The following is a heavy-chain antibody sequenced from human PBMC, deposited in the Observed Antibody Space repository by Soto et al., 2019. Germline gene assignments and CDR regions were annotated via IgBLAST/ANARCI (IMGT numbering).Heavy chain of an antibody. V-gene: IGHV1-18*01. D-gene: IGHD6-6*01. J-gene: IGHJ6*02. CDR3: ARDSSSSGYYYGMDV. CDR1: NETLTTYG. CDR2: VSGYNGHS. Sequence: QVHLVQSGAEVKKPGASVKVSCKASNETLTTYGISWVRQAPGQGLEWMGWVSGYNGHSSSAQKFQDRVIMTADTSTNTAYMELRSLTPDDSAAYFCARDSSSSGYYYGMDVWGQGTTVTVSS.